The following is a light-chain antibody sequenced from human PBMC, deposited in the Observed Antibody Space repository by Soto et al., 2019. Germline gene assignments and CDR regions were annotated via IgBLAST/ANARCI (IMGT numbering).Light chain of an antibody. CDR2: GAS. J-gene: IGKJ1*01. CDR3: QQYGSSPTWT. Sequence: EIVLTPSPATPSLTPGERATLSCRASQSVSSSYLAWYQQKPGQAPRLLIYGASSRATGIPDRFSGSGSGTDFTLTISRLEPEDFAVYYCQQYGSSPTWTFGQGTKVDIK. V-gene: IGKV3-20*01. CDR1: QSVSSSY.